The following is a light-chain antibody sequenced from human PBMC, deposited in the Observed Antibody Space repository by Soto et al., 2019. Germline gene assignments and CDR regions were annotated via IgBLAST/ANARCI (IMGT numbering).Light chain of an antibody. CDR3: CLYVGGRTYV. V-gene: IGLV2-23*01. J-gene: IGLJ1*01. Sequence: QSALTRPASVSGAPGQSITISCTGTVGLVSWYQQHPGKVPKLIIYDDTKRPSGVSSRFSGSKSGNTASLTISGLQTEDEADYYCCLYVGGRTYVFGTGTKGT. CDR2: DDT. CDR1: VGL.